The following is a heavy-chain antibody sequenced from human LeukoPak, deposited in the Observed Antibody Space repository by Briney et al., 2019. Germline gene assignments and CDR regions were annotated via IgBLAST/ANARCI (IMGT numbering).Heavy chain of an antibody. CDR2: VSPSGDIT. CDR3: AKDIDWGRFDV. CDR1: GFTFSSHG. V-gene: IGHV3-23*01. D-gene: IGHD7-27*01. J-gene: IGHJ2*01. Sequence: GGSLRLSCAASGFTFSSHGMDWVRQAPGMGLEWVSGVSPSGDITYYADSVKGRFAISRDNSRNTVYFQLNSLRADDTAVYYCAKDIDWGRFDVWGRGTLVTVPS.